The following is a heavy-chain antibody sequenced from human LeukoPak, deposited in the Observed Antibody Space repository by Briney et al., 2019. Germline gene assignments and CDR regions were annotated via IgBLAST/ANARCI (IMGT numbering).Heavy chain of an antibody. D-gene: IGHD2-15*01. CDR3: ARTGYCSGGSCYSGWFDP. V-gene: IGHV4-30-2*01. CDR1: GGSISSGGYS. CDR2: IYHSGST. Sequence: PSETLSLTCAVSGGSISSGGYSWSWIRQPPGKGLEWIGYIYHSGSTYYNPSLKSRVTISVDRSKNQFSLKLSSVTAADTAVYYCARTGYCSGGSCYSGWFDPWGQGTLVTVSS. J-gene: IGHJ5*02.